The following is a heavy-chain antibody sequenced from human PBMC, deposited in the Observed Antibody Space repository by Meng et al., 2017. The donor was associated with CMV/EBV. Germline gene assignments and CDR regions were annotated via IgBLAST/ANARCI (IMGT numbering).Heavy chain of an antibody. CDR2: ISSSGSTI. CDR1: GFTFSSYE. V-gene: IGHV3-48*03. J-gene: IGHJ3*02. Sequence: GGSLRLSCAASGFTFSSYEMNWVRQAPGKGLEWVSYISSSGSTIYYADSVKGRFTISRDNAKNSLYLQMNSLRAEDTAVYYCARVRTTVTPLDAFDIWGQGTMVTVSS. D-gene: IGHD4-17*01. CDR3: ARVRTTVTPLDAFDI.